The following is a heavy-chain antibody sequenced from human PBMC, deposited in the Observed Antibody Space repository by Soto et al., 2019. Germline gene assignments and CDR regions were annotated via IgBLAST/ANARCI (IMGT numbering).Heavy chain of an antibody. CDR1: GYIFTDYA. CDR2: INAANGNI. J-gene: IGHJ6*01. Sequence: QVHLVQSGAEVRETGASVRISCEASGYIFTDYAIHWVRQAPGQRPEWMGWINAANGNIKSSRPFRDRVTLTIDKSGRPGFLDLTSLRSEETACYFCARGGITGTHTYYYGLDVWGPGTAVTVSS. CDR3: ARGGITGTHTYYYGLDV. D-gene: IGHD1-20*01. V-gene: IGHV1-3*01.